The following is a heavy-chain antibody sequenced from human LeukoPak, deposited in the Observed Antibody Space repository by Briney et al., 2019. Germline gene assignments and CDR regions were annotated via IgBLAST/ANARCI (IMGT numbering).Heavy chain of an antibody. D-gene: IGHD3-9*01. CDR2: IYYSGST. V-gene: IGHV4-30-4*01. CDR1: GGSISSGDYY. CDR3: ARSNFDWLFIDY. Sequence: SQTLSLTCTVSGGSISSGDYYWNWIRQPPGKGLEWIGYIYYSGSTYYNPSLKSRVTISVDTSKNQFSLKVTSVTAADTAVYYCARSNFDWLFIDYWGQGTLVTVSS. J-gene: IGHJ4*02.